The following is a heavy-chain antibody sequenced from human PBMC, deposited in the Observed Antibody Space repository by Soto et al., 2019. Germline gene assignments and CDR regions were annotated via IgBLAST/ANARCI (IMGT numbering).Heavy chain of an antibody. CDR3: ARDCIAAPTFYYYYGMDV. J-gene: IGHJ6*02. CDR2: INPSGGST. D-gene: IGHD6-6*01. Sequence: ASVKVSCKASGYTFTSYYMHCVRQAPGQGLEWMGIINPSGGSTSYAQKFQGRVTMTRDTSTSTVYMELSSLRSEDTAVYYCARDCIAAPTFYYYYGMDVWGQGTTVTVSS. CDR1: GYTFTSYY. V-gene: IGHV1-46*01.